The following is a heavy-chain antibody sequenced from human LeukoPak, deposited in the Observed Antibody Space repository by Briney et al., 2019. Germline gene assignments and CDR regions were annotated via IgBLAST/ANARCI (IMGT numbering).Heavy chain of an antibody. CDR3: VRDLGVDTSMIFFDF. Sequence: ASVKVSCKASGYSFTSFGISWVRQAPGQGLEWMGWISAYNGNTKYVLKFQGRVTMTTDTSTSTAYMELRSLRSDDTAVFYCVRDLGVDTSMIFFDFWGQGTLVTVSS. CDR2: ISAYNGNT. V-gene: IGHV1-18*01. D-gene: IGHD5-18*01. CDR1: GYSFTSFG. J-gene: IGHJ4*02.